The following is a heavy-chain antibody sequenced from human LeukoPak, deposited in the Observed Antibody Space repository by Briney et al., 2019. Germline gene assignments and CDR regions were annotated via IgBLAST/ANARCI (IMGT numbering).Heavy chain of an antibody. V-gene: IGHV3-7*01. Sequence: PGGSLRLSCAASGFTFRKYWLHWVRQAPGKGLEWVANIKQDGSEKYYVDSVKGRFTISRDNAKNSLYLQMNGLRAEDTAVYYCARGWRNWNDLYYFDYWGQGTLVTVSS. D-gene: IGHD1-20*01. CDR3: ARGWRNWNDLYYFDY. CDR2: IKQDGSEK. J-gene: IGHJ4*02. CDR1: GFTFRKYW.